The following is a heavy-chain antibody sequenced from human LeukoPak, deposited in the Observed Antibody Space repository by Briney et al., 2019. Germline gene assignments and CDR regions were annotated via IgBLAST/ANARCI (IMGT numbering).Heavy chain of an antibody. CDR3: ASIAAAGPFDY. V-gene: IGHV3-48*03. D-gene: IGHD6-13*01. Sequence: PGGSLRLSCAASGFTFSGYEMNWVRQAPGKGLEWVSYISSSGSTIYYADSVKGRFTISRDNAKNSLYLQMNSLRAEDTAVYYCASIAAAGPFDYWGQGTLVTVSS. CDR1: GFTFSGYE. CDR2: ISSSGSTI. J-gene: IGHJ4*02.